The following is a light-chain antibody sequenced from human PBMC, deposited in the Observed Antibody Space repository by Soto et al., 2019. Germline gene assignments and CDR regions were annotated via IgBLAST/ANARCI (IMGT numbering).Light chain of an antibody. Sequence: DIQMTQSPSTLSASVGERVTITCRASQSIGGWLAWYQQRPGKAPSLLIFDASSVESGVPSRFISSRSGSNSHLNLRTLQPADIATYYCKQYHRYPYTFGPSTKLE. CDR1: QSIGGW. CDR3: KQYHRYPYT. CDR2: DAS. V-gene: IGKV1-5*01. J-gene: IGKJ2*01.